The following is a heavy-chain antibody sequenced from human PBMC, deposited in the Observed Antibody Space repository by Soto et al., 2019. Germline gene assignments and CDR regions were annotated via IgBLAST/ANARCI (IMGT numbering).Heavy chain of an antibody. CDR3: ARLTAPMVETYYFDY. CDR1: GYTFTSYY. Sequence: GASVTVSCKASGYTFTSYYIHWVRQAPEQGLEWMGIINPSGGSTSYAQKFQGRVTMTRDTSTSTVYMELSSLRSEDTAVYYCARLTAPMVETYYFDYWGQGTLVTVSS. D-gene: IGHD2-8*01. V-gene: IGHV1-46*01. J-gene: IGHJ4*02. CDR2: INPSGGST.